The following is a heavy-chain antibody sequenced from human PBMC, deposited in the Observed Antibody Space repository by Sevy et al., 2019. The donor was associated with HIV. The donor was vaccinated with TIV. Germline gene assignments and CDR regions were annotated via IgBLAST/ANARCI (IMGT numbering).Heavy chain of an antibody. CDR1: GYTFTSYG. CDR2: ISAYNGNT. J-gene: IGHJ6*02. Sequence: ASVKVSCKASGYTFTSYGISWVRQAPGQGLEWMGWISAYNGNTNYPQKLQGRVTMTTDTSTSTAYMELRSLRSDDTAVSYCARDQGITGTTYVYYYGMDVWGQGTTVTVSS. D-gene: IGHD1-7*01. CDR3: ARDQGITGTTYVYYYGMDV. V-gene: IGHV1-18*01.